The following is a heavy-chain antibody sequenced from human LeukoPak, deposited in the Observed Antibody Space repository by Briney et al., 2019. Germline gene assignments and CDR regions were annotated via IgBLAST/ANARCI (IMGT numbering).Heavy chain of an antibody. V-gene: IGHV3-53*01. D-gene: IGHD3-10*01. CDR1: KFIFSNYW. CDR2: IYSGGST. J-gene: IGHJ3*02. Sequence: PGGSLRLSCAASKFIFSNYWMSWVRQAPGKGLEWVSVIYSGGSTYYADSVKGRFTISRDNSKNTLYLQMNSLRAEDTAVYYCARFYGSGMAMDAFDIWGQGTMVTVSS. CDR3: ARFYGSGMAMDAFDI.